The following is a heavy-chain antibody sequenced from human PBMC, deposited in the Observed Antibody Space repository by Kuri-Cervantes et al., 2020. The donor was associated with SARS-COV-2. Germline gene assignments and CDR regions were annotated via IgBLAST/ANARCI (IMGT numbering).Heavy chain of an antibody. J-gene: IGHJ4*02. Sequence: GESLKISCAASGFTVSTNYMSWVRQAPGKGLEWVSLIYSSGNTHYADSVKGRFTISRDNSKNTLYLQLNSLRVDDTAVYYCARGGSCNSSTCFDYWGQGTLVTVSS. D-gene: IGHD2/OR15-2a*01. CDR2: IYSSGNT. CDR1: GFTVSTNY. V-gene: IGHV3-53*01. CDR3: ARGGSCNSSTCFDY.